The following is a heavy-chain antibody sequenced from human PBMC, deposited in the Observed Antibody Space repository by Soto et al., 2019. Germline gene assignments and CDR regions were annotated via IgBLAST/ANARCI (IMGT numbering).Heavy chain of an antibody. D-gene: IGHD3-9*01. CDR1: GFSLSNTRMG. CDR3: ARSERIKPTRTPYDILAFHY. Sequence: QVTLKESGPVLVKPTETLTLTCTVSGFSLSNTRMGVSWIRQPPGKALEWLAHIFSNDEKSYSTSLNSRLTNSKDTSKSQVVLTMTNMDPVDTATYYCARSERIKPTRTPYDILAFHYWGQGTLVTVSS. V-gene: IGHV2-26*01. CDR2: IFSNDEK. J-gene: IGHJ4*02.